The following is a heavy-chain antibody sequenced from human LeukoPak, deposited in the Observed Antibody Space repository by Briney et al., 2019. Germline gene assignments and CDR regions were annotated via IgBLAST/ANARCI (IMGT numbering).Heavy chain of an antibody. J-gene: IGHJ3*02. CDR1: GGSFSGYY. CDR3: ARELSSAMIVVVPDAFDI. Sequence: SETLSLTCAVYGGSFSGYYWSWIRQPPGKGLEWIGDINHSGSTNYNPSLKSRVTISVDTSKNQFSLKLSSVTAADTAVYYCARELSSAMIVVVPDAFDIWGQGTRVTASS. D-gene: IGHD3-22*01. V-gene: IGHV4-34*01. CDR2: INHSGST.